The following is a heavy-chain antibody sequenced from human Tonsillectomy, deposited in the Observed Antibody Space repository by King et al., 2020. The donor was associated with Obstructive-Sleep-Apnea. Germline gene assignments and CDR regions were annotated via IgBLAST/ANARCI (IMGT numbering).Heavy chain of an antibody. CDR1: GFTCRTYA. J-gene: IGHJ4*02. Sequence: VQLVESGGGLVQPGGSLRLSCAASGFTCRTYAISWVRQAPGKGLEWVSAINRRGTTFYAGSVGGRFTISRDTAKCTVDLQVNSLRAEDTAIYYCAKEGGGSGVYWVDSWGQGTLVTVSS. CDR2: INRRGTT. D-gene: IGHD3-10*01. CDR3: AKEGGGSGVYWVDS. V-gene: IGHV3-23*04.